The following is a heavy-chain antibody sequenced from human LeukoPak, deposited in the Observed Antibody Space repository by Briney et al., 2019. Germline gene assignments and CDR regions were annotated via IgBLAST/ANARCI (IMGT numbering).Heavy chain of an antibody. CDR1: GFTFGDYA. J-gene: IGHJ6*03. V-gene: IGHV3-49*04. CDR3: TRYGSYGSGSYSYYYYYYYMDV. CDR2: IRSKAYGGTT. Sequence: GGSLRLSCTASGFTFGDYAMSWVRQAPGKGLEWVGFIRSKAYGGTTEYAASVKGRFTISRDDSKSIAYLQMNSLKTEDTAVYYCTRYGSYGSGSYSYYYYYYYMDVWGKGTTVTISS. D-gene: IGHD3-10*01.